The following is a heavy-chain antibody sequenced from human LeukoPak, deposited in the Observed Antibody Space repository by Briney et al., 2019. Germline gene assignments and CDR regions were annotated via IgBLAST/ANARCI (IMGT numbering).Heavy chain of an antibody. CDR3: ARRLYDSSGYYYEVDAFDI. J-gene: IGHJ3*02. V-gene: IGHV4-59*08. CDR2: IYYSGST. Sequence: SETLSLTCTVSGGSISSYYWSWIRQPPGKGLEWIGYIYYSGSTNYNPSLKSRVTISVDTSKNQFSLKLNSVTAADTAVYYCARRLYDSSGYYYEVDAFDIWGQGTMVTVSS. D-gene: IGHD3-22*01. CDR1: GGSISSYY.